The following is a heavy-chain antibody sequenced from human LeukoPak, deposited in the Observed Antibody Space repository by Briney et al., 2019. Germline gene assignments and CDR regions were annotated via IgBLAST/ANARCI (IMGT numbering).Heavy chain of an antibody. CDR2: IYYSGST. V-gene: IGHV4-39*07. Sequence: SETLSLTCTVSGGSISSYYWGWIRQPPGKGLEWIGSIYYSGSTYYNPSLKSRVTISVDTSKNQFSLKLSSVTAADTAVYYCARDSFYCSGGSCYSFDYWGQGTLVTVSS. J-gene: IGHJ4*02. CDR3: ARDSFYCSGGSCYSFDY. CDR1: GGSISSYY. D-gene: IGHD2-15*01.